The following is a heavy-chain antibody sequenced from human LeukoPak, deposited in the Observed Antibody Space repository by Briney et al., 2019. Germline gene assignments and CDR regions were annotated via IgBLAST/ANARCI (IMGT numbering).Heavy chain of an antibody. CDR3: ARELGYCSSTSCRLYYFDY. V-gene: IGHV1-46*01. CDR2: INPRDVST. Sequence: WASVKVSCKASGYIFINYFIHWVREAPGQGLEWMGIINPRDVSTTYAQKFQGRVTITADESTSTAYMELSSLRSEDTAVYYCARELGYCSSTSCRLYYFDYWGQGTLVTVSS. D-gene: IGHD2-2*03. CDR1: GYIFINYF. J-gene: IGHJ4*02.